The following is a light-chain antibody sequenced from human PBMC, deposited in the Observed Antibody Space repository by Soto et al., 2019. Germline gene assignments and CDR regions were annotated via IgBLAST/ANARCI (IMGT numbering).Light chain of an antibody. J-gene: IGLJ1*01. Sequence: SALTQPPSVSESPGQSVTHSCTGNSSYVGGYDYLSWYQRHPGKAPKLLIYGVSERPSGVPDRFSGSKSGSTASLTISGLQAEDEADYYCCSYSDTYTYVFGTGTRSPS. CDR3: CSYSDTYTYV. V-gene: IGLV2-11*01. CDR1: SSYVGGYDY. CDR2: GVS.